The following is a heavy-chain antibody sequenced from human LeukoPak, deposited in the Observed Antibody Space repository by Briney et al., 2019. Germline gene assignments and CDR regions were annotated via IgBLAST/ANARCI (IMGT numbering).Heavy chain of an antibody. CDR1: GYSISSGYY. D-gene: IGHD3-22*01. Sequence: SETLSLTCTVSGYSISSGYYWGWIRQPPGKGLEWIGSIYHSGSTYYNPSLKSRVTISVDTSKNQFSLKLSSVTAADTAVYYCARNYDSSGYYYLDYWGQGTLVTVSS. V-gene: IGHV4-38-2*02. CDR3: ARNYDSSGYYYLDY. CDR2: IYHSGST. J-gene: IGHJ4*02.